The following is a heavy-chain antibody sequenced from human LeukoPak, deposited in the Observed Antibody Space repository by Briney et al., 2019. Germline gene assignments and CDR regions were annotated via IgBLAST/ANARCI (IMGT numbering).Heavy chain of an antibody. D-gene: IGHD4-17*01. J-gene: IGHJ4*02. Sequence: GGSLRLSCAASGFTFSTYWMSWVRQAPGKGLEWVANIKQDGSEKYYVDSVKGRFTISRDNAKNSLYLQMNSLRAEDTAVYYCARGSVYCGDYGVSFDYWGQGTLVTVSS. CDR3: ARGSVYCGDYGVSFDY. CDR2: IKQDGSEK. V-gene: IGHV3-7*01. CDR1: GFTFSTYW.